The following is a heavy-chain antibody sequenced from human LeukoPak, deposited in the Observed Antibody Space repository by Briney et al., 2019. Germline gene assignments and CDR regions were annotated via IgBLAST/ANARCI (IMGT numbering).Heavy chain of an antibody. D-gene: IGHD5-18*01. CDR3: LTVDTSVGKDS. CDR2: ISPSGST. V-gene: IGHV4-4*08. J-gene: IGHJ4*02. Sequence: SETLSLTCTVSGGSITSYYWSWIRHPPGKGLEWIGYISPSGSTNYNPSLKSRVTISVDTSENHFSLKLNSVTAADTAVYYCLTVDTSVGKDSWGQGTLVTVSS. CDR1: GGSITSYY.